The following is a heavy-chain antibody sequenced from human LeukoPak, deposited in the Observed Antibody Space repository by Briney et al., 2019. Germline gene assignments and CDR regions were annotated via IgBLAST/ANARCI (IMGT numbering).Heavy chain of an antibody. CDR1: GFTFSSYG. CDR3: AKDGASAADWSDPFFDY. Sequence: GGSLRLSCAASGFTFSSYGMHWVRQAPGKGLEWVAVISYDGSNKYYADSVKGRFTISRDNSKNTLYLQMNSLRAEDTAVYYCAKDGASAADWSDPFFDYWGQGTLVTVSS. V-gene: IGHV3-30*18. D-gene: IGHD3-9*01. J-gene: IGHJ4*02. CDR2: ISYDGSNK.